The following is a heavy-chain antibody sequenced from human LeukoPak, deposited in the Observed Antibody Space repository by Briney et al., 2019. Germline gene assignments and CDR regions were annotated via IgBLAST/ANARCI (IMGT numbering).Heavy chain of an antibody. Sequence: ASVKVSCKASGYTFTGYYMHWVRQAPGQGLEWMGWINPNSGGTNYAQKFQGRVTMTRDTSISTAYMELSRLRSDDTAVYYCARVPQGYCSSTSCYVRAFDIWGQGTMVTVSS. V-gene: IGHV1-2*02. J-gene: IGHJ3*02. CDR2: INPNSGGT. CDR3: ARVPQGYCSSTSCYVRAFDI. CDR1: GYTFTGYY. D-gene: IGHD2-2*01.